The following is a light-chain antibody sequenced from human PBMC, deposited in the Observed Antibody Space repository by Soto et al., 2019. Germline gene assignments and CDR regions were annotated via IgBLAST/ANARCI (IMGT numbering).Light chain of an antibody. CDR1: QSLSSTF. J-gene: IGKJ1*01. CDR3: HQYGGSPPT. V-gene: IGKV3-20*01. CDR2: GAS. Sequence: ELVLTPSPGALSLSPGERATLSCRASQSLSSTFCAWYQLRLGRAPRLRIYGASSRVTDIPSRFSGSGSGTDFTLTISRLEPEDFAVDHCHQYGGSPPTFGQGTEV.